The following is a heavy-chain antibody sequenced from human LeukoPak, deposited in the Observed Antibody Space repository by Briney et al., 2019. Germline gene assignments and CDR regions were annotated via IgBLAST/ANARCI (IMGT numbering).Heavy chain of an antibody. CDR2: IYYSGST. Sequence: TSETLSLTCTVSGGSISSSSYYWGWIRQPPGKGLEWIGSIYYSGSTYYNPSLKSRVTISVDTSKNQFSLKLSSVTAAGTAVYYCARFRRYHYYMDVWGKGTTVTVSS. CDR3: ARFRRYHYYMDV. V-gene: IGHV4-39*01. J-gene: IGHJ6*03. CDR1: GGSISSSSYY.